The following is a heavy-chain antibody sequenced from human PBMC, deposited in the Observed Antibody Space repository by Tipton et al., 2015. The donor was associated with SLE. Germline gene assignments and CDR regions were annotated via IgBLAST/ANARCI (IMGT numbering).Heavy chain of an antibody. J-gene: IGHJ4*02. Sequence: TLSLTCTVSGGSISSSSYYWGWIRQPPGKGLEWIGSLYYSGSTYYNPSLKSRVTISVDTSKKQFSLKLSSVTAADTAVYYCARTRATPPGGWLLSYYFDYWGQGTLVTVSS. CDR2: LYYSGST. V-gene: IGHV4-39*07. CDR1: GGSISSSSYY. D-gene: IGHD3-3*01. CDR3: ARTRATPPGGWLLSYYFDY.